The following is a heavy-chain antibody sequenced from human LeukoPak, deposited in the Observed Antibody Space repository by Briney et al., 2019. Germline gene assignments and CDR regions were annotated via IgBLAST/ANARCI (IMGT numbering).Heavy chain of an antibody. D-gene: IGHD2-21*02. CDR1: GYTFTSYG. CDR2: ISAYNGNT. V-gene: IGHV1-18*01. Sequence: ASVKVSCRASGYTFTSYGISWVRQAPGQGLEWMGWISAYNGNTNYAQKLQGRVTMTTDTSTSTAYMELRSLRSDDTAVYYCARGGGPYCGGDCYSASHPWGQGTLVTVSS. J-gene: IGHJ5*02. CDR3: ARGGGPYCGGDCYSASHP.